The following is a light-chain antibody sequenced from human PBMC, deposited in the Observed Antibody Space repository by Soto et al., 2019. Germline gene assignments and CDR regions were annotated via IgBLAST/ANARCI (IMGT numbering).Light chain of an antibody. CDR3: CSYSTSNTHNYV. CDR2: EVN. J-gene: IGLJ1*01. CDR1: SSDIGGYNY. Sequence: QCALTQPASVSGSPGQSITVSCTGTSSDIGGYNYVSWYQHHPGKAPQLIIYEVNLRPSGVSDRFSASKSGDTASLTISGLQAGDEADYYCCSYSTSNTHNYVFGTGTKVTV. V-gene: IGLV2-14*01.